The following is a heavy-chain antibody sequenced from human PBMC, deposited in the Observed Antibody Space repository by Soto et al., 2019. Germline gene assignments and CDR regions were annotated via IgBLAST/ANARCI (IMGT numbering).Heavy chain of an antibody. CDR3: ARESYGSGSYYTSLYYYYYGMDV. CDR1: GYSISSGYY. V-gene: IGHV4-38-2*02. CDR2: IYHSGST. D-gene: IGHD3-10*01. Sequence: SETLSLTCAVSGYSISSGYYWGWIRQPPGKGLEWIGSIYHSGSTYYNPSLKSRATISVDTSKNQFSLKLSSVTAADTAVYYCARESYGSGSYYTSLYYYYYGMDVWGQGTTVTVSS. J-gene: IGHJ6*02.